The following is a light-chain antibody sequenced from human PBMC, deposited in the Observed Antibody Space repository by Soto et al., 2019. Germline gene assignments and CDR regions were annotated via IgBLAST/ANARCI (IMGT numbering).Light chain of an antibody. CDR1: SSNIGRDY. CDR2: TNN. Sequence: VVTQPPSASGTPGQRVTISCSGSSSNIGRDYVYWFQQLPGTAPKLLIYTNNQRPSGVPDRFSGSKSGTSASLAISGLRSEDEAEYYCAVWDDSLSGWVFGGGTKLTVL. J-gene: IGLJ3*02. CDR3: AVWDDSLSGWV. V-gene: IGLV1-47*02.